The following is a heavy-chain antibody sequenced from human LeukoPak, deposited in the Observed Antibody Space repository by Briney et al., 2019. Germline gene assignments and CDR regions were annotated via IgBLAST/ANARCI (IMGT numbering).Heavy chain of an antibody. Sequence: SGGSLRLSCAASGFTFSSYEMNWVRQAPGKGLEWVSYISSSANKIYYADSVKGRFTISRDNAKNILYLQMNSLRAEDTAVYYCARDSRTSGFYGPASWGQGTLVTVSS. CDR1: GFTFSSYE. J-gene: IGHJ5*02. CDR3: ARDSRTSGFYGPAS. V-gene: IGHV3-48*03. CDR2: ISSSANKI. D-gene: IGHD5-12*01.